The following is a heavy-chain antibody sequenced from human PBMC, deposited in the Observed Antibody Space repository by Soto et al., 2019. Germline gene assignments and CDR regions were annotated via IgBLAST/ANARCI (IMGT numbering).Heavy chain of an antibody. J-gene: IGHJ6*03. CDR1: GFTFSSYS. CDR2: ISSSSSTI. Sequence: GGSLRLSCAASGFTFSSYSMNWVRQAPGKGLEWVSYISSSSSTIYYADSVKGRFTISRDNAKNSLYLQMNSLRAEDTAVYYCARANVLLWFGEVYYYYYYMDVWGKGTTVTVSS. D-gene: IGHD3-10*01. CDR3: ARANVLLWFGEVYYYYYYMDV. V-gene: IGHV3-48*01.